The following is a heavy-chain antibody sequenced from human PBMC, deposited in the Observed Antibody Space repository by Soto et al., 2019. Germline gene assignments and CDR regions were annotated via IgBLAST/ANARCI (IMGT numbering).Heavy chain of an antibody. D-gene: IGHD2-2*01. Sequence: SETLSLTCNVSGGPISNSNYYWGWIRHPPGKGLEWIGSIYYTGNTYYNPSLKSRVTISVDTSKNQFSLKLGSVTAADTAVYYCARVPDYWGQGILVTVSS. CDR1: GGPISNSNYY. CDR3: ARVPDY. CDR2: IYYTGNT. V-gene: IGHV4-39*01. J-gene: IGHJ4*02.